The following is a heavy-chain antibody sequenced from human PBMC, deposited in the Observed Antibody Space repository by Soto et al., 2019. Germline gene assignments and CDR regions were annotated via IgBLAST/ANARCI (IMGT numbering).Heavy chain of an antibody. J-gene: IGHJ6*02. CDR3: AREAPYCTSATCPKFYDMDV. D-gene: IGHD2-2*01. V-gene: IGHV1-69*13. CDR2: IIPILNSP. Sequence: SVKVSCKASGGTFGSYAITWVRRAPRQGLEWLGGIIPILNSPAYAQKFQARVVITADEITNTAYMELNSLRFDDTAVYYCAREAPYCTSATCPKFYDMDVWGQGTTVTVSS. CDR1: GGTFGSYA.